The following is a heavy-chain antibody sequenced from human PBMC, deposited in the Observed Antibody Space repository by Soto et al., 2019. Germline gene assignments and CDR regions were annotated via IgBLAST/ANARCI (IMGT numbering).Heavy chain of an antibody. CDR3: ARDPLITIFGVGARFDP. J-gene: IGHJ5*02. CDR1: GFTFSSYS. V-gene: IGHV3-48*02. Sequence: GGSLRLSCAASGFTFSSYSMNWVRQAPGKGLEWVSYISSSSSTIYYADSVKGRFTISRDNAKNSLYLQMNSLRDEDTAVYYCARDPLITIFGVGARFDPWGQGTLVTVSS. CDR2: ISSSSSTI. D-gene: IGHD3-3*01.